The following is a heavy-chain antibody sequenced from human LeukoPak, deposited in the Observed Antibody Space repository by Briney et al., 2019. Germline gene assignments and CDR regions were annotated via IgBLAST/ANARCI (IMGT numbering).Heavy chain of an antibody. CDR3: ARDNTPPAPYSSSWYSPEEGPYYYGMDG. CDR2: IIPIFGTT. J-gene: IGHJ6*02. CDR1: GGTFSSYA. D-gene: IGHD6-13*01. V-gene: IGHV1-69*13. Sequence: AVKVSRKTSGGTFSSYAINLVRPAPGQGLEWMGGIIPIFGTTIYAQKVQGRVTVTADESTSTAYMELSRLRSDDTAVYYCARDNTPPAPYSSSWYSPEEGPYYYGMDGWSQATTVTVSS.